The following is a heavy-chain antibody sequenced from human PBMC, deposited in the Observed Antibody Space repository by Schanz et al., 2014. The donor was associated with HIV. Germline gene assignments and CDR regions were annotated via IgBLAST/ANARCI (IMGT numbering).Heavy chain of an antibody. V-gene: IGHV1-2*02. CDR1: GYTFNGNY. CDR2: INPNSGAT. D-gene: IGHD5-18*01. CDR3: ARDADLNELWPRDYYHYTMDV. J-gene: IGHJ6*02. Sequence: QVPLVQSGAEVKKPGASVKVSCKASGYTFNGNYMHWVRQAPGQGFEWMGWINPNSGATNYAQKFQGRVTLTRDTSISTAYMELSRLRSDDTAVYYCARDADLNELWPRDYYHYTMDVWGQGTTVTVSS.